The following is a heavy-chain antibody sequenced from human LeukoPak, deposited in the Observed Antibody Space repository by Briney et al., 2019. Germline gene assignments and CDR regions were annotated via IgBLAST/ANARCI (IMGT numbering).Heavy chain of an antibody. CDR1: GGSISSSN. D-gene: IGHD3-10*01. V-gene: IGHV3-30-3*01. CDR2: ISYDGSNK. Sequence: PSGTLSLTCAVSGGSISSSNWWSWVRQPPGKGLEWVAVISYDGSNKYYADSVKGRFTISRDNSKNTLYLQMNSLRAEDTAVYYCARDMYYKGFYYYYGMDVWGQGTTVTVSS. J-gene: IGHJ6*02. CDR3: ARDMYYKGFYYYYGMDV.